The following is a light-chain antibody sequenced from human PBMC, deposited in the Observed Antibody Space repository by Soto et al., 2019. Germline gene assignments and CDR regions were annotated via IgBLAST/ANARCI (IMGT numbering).Light chain of an antibody. CDR2: GAS. V-gene: IGKV3-20*01. CDR3: QQYGSSPLFT. Sequence: EIVLTQSPGTLSLSPGERATLSCRASQSISSSYLAWFQQKPGQAPRLLIYGASSRATGIPDRFSGSGSGKVFTLTIIRLEPEDFEVYYCQQYGSSPLFTFDPGTKVDIK. CDR1: QSISSSY. J-gene: IGKJ3*01.